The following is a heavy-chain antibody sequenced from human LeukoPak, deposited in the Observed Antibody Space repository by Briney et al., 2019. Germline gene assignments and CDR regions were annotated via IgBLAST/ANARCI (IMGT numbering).Heavy chain of an antibody. CDR3: ARTLNYYGSSYTEALDAFDI. Sequence: SETLSLTCAVYGGSFSGYYWGWVRQPPGKGLEWIGSIYHSGSTYYNPSLKSRLTISVDTSKNQFSLKLSSVTAADTAVYYCARTLNYYGSSYTEALDAFDIWGQGTMVTVSS. CDR2: IYHSGST. CDR1: GGSFSGYY. V-gene: IGHV4-38-2*01. J-gene: IGHJ3*02. D-gene: IGHD3-22*01.